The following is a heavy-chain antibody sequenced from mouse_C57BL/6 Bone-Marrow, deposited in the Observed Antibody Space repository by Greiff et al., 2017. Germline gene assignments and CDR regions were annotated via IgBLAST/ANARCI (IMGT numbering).Heavy chain of an antibody. D-gene: IGHD4-1*01. CDR2: INPGSGGT. CDR3: ARSENWDSWLAY. CDR1: GSAFTNYL. J-gene: IGHJ3*01. V-gene: IGHV1-54*01. Sequence: QVQLQQSGAELVRPGASVKVSCKASGSAFTNYLIEWVKPRPGQGLEWIGVINPGSGGTNYDEKFKGKATLTADKSSSTAYMQLSSLTSEDAAVYFCARSENWDSWLAYWGQGTLVTVSA.